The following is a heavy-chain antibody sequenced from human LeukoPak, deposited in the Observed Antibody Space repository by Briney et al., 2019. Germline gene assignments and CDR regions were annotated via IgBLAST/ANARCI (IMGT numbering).Heavy chain of an antibody. CDR2: IDTDGSTT. CDR1: GFTFSDHW. CDR3: ARDRPHNWFDP. V-gene: IGHV3-74*01. Sequence: GGSLRLSCGASGFTFSDHWMHWVRQAPGKGLVWVSGIDTDGSTTRYADSVKGRFTISRDNAKNTLYLQTNTLRAEDTAVYYCARDRPHNWFDPWGQGTLVTVSS. J-gene: IGHJ5*02.